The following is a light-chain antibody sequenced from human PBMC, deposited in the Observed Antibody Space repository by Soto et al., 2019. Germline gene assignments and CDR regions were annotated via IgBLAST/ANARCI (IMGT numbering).Light chain of an antibody. CDR2: DVS. CDR1: SSDVGGYDY. J-gene: IGLJ1*01. CDR3: SSYAGTYIV. V-gene: IGLV2-8*01. Sequence: SVLTQPPSGSGPPGQSVAISCTGTSSDVGGYDYVSWYQQHPGKAPKLMIYDVSKRPSGVPDRFSGSKSGNTASLTVSGLQAEDEADYYCSSYAGTYIVFGTGTKVTVL.